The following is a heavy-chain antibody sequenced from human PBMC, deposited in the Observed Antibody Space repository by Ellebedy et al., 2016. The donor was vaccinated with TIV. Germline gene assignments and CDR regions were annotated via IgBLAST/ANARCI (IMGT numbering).Heavy chain of an antibody. CDR3: AKDGWLRSWYTSGSLSPYWFDY. CDR1: GFNLSSYG. CDR2: ISYDGSNK. D-gene: IGHD6-19*01. J-gene: IGHJ4*02. Sequence: PGGSLRLSCAASGFNLSSYGMHWVRQAPGKGLEWVAVISYDGSNKYSSDSVKGRFTISRDNSKNTLYLQMNSLRAEDTAVYYCAKDGWLRSWYTSGSLSPYWFDYWGQGTLVTVSS. V-gene: IGHV3-30*18.